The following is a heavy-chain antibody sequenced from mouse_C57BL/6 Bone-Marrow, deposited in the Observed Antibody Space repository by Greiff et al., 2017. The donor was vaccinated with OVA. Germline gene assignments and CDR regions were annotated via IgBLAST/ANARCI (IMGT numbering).Heavy chain of an antibody. CDR1: GYSFTDYN. Sequence: EVQLQQSGPELVKPGASVKISCKASGYSFTDYNMNWVKQSNGKSLEWIGVINPNYGTTSSTQKFKGKATLTVEQSSSTADMQLNILTSEDAAVYYCAKLYYYAMDYWGQGTSVTVSS. J-gene: IGHJ4*01. D-gene: IGHD1-1*02. CDR3: AKLYYYAMDY. V-gene: IGHV1-39*01. CDR2: INPNYGTT.